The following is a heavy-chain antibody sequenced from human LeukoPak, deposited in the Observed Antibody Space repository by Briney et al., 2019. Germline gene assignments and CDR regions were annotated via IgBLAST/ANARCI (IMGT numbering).Heavy chain of an antibody. J-gene: IGHJ6*02. Sequence: PGGSLRLSCAASGFTFSSYGMHWVRQAPGKGLEWVANIKQDGSEKYYVDSVKGRFTISRDNAKNSLYLQMNSLRAEDTAVYYCARDYYYYGMDVWGQGTTVTVSS. CDR2: IKQDGSEK. CDR3: ARDYYYYGMDV. V-gene: IGHV3-7*03. CDR1: GFTFSSYG.